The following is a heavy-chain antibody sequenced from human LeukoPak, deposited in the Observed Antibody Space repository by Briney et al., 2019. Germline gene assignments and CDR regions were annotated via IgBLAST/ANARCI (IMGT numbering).Heavy chain of an antibody. V-gene: IGHV3-30*04. D-gene: IGHD5-24*01. CDR3: ARGRGWLQLDAFDI. Sequence: SCKASGYTFTSYYMHWVRQAPGKGLEWVAVISYDGSNKYYADSVKGRFTISRDNSKNTLYLQMNSLRAEDTAVYYCARGRGWLQLDAFDIWGQGTMVTVSS. CDR1: GYTFTSYY. J-gene: IGHJ3*02. CDR2: ISYDGSNK.